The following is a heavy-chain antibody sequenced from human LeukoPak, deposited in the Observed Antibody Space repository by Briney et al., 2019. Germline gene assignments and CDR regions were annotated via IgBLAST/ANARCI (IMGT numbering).Heavy chain of an antibody. J-gene: IGHJ5*02. CDR1: GASLSSYY. Sequence: SETLSLTCSVSGASLSSYYWDWLRQSPGKGLEWIGYISDTGKNDAHPSLKSRVSISLDMSKKQFSLRLGSVTAADSAVYYCATGYYEPFATWGPGILVTVSS. V-gene: IGHV4-59*01. D-gene: IGHD1-26*01. CDR3: ATGYYEPFAT. CDR2: ISDTGKN.